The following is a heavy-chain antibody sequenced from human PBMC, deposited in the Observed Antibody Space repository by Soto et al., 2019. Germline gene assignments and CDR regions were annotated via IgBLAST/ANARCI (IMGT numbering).Heavy chain of an antibody. CDR2: ISSSSSYI. V-gene: IGHV3-21*01. J-gene: IGHJ4*02. D-gene: IGHD3-3*01. CDR1: GFTFSSYS. Sequence: GWSLRLSCVASGFTFSSYSMNWVRQAPGKGLEWVSSISSSSSYIYYADSVKGRFTISRDNAKNSLYLQMNSLRAEDTAVYYCARGGFLESSKPSHYSGQAPLLTLSS. CDR3: ARGGFLESSKPSHY.